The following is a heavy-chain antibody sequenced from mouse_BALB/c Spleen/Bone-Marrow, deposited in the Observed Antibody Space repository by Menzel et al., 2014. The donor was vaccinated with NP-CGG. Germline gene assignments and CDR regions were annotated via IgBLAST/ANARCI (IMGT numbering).Heavy chain of an antibody. CDR1: GFNIKDTY. CDR2: IDPANGNT. CDR3: AASYGNYVSFDY. D-gene: IGHD2-10*01. Sequence: EVKLQESGAELVKPGASVKLSCTASGFNIKDTYMHWVKQRPEQGLEWIGRIDPANGNTKYDPKFQGKATITADTSSNTAYLQLSSLTSEDTAVYYCAASYGNYVSFDYWGQGTTLTVSS. V-gene: IGHV14-3*02. J-gene: IGHJ2*01.